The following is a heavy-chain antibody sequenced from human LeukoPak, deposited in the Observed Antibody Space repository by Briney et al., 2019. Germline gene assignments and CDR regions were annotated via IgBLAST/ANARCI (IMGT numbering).Heavy chain of an antibody. CDR3: ATQPGLGY. CDR1: GYSFTSYW. D-gene: IGHD1-26*01. V-gene: IGHV5-51*01. CDR2: IYPGDSDT. Sequence: GESLKISCKASGYSFTSYWIGWVRQMPGKGLEWMGIIYPGDSDTRYRPSFQGQVTISVDKSITTAYLQWSSLKASDSAIYFCATQPGLGYWGQGTLVTVSP. J-gene: IGHJ4*02.